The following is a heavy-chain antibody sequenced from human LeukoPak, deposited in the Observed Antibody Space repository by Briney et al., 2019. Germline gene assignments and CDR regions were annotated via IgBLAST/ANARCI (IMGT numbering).Heavy chain of an antibody. CDR2: MNPNSGNT. CDR3: AKISYDYVWGYPSGWFDP. D-gene: IGHD3-16*01. Sequence: ASVKVSCKAPGYTFTSYDINWVRQATGQGLEWMGWMNPNSGNTGYAQKFQGRVTITRNTSISTAYMELSSLRSEDTAVYYCAKISYDYVWGYPSGWFDPWGQGTLVTVSS. V-gene: IGHV1-8*03. J-gene: IGHJ5*02. CDR1: GYTFTSYD.